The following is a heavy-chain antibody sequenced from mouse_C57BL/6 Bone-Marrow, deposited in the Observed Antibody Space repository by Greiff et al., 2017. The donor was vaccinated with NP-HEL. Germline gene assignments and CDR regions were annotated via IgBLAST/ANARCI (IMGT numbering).Heavy chain of an antibody. CDR1: GYTFTDYE. D-gene: IGHD1-1*01. CDR3: TRGAASTVGEGCAMDY. Sequence: VQLQQSGAELVRPGASVTLSCKASGYTFTDYEMHWVKQTPVHGLEWIGAIDPETGGTAYNQKFKGKAILTAEKSSSTAYMELRSLTAEDSAVYYFTRGAASTVGEGCAMDYWGQGTSVTVSS. V-gene: IGHV1-15*01. J-gene: IGHJ4*01. CDR2: IDPETGGT.